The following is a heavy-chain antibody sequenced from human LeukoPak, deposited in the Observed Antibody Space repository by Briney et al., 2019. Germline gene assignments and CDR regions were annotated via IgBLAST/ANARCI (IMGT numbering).Heavy chain of an antibody. V-gene: IGHV4-59*13. CDR3: ARGPSGYDWGAPAYFLDY. J-gene: IGHJ4*02. Sequence: SETLSLTCTVSGGSISSYYWSWIRQPPGKGLEWIGYIYYSGSTNYNPSLKSRVTISVDTSKNQFSLKLSSVTAADTAVYYCARGPSGYDWGAPAYFLDYWGQGTLVTASS. CDR2: IYYSGST. D-gene: IGHD5-12*01. CDR1: GGSISSYY.